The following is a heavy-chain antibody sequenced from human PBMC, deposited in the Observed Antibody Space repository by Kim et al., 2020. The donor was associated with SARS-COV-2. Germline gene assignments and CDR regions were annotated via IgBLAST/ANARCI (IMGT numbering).Heavy chain of an antibody. V-gene: IGHV1-2*02. Sequence: KFQGRVTMTRDTSISTAYMELSRLRSDDTAVYYCARARGLELRTMYYFDYWGQGTLVTVSS. D-gene: IGHD1-7*01. CDR3: ARARGLELRTMYYFDY. J-gene: IGHJ4*02.